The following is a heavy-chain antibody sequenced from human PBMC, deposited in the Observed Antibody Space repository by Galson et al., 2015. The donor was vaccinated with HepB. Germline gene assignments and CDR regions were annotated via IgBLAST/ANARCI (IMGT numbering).Heavy chain of an antibody. D-gene: IGHD4-17*01. CDR1: GFSLSTSGMC. CDR2: IDWDDDK. CDR3: ARNSYGATMPDYFDY. Sequence: PALVKPTQTLTLTCTFSGFSLSTSGMCVSWIRQPPGKALEWLARIDWDDDKYYSTSLKTRLTISKDTSKNQVVLTMTNMDPVDTATYYCARNSYGATMPDYFDYWGQGTLVTVSS. V-gene: IGHV2-70*11. J-gene: IGHJ4*02.